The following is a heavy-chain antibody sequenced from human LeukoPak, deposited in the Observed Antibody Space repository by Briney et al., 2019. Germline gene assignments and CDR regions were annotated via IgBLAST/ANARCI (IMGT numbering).Heavy chain of an antibody. CDR1: GFTFSSYE. D-gene: IGHD4-17*01. CDR3: ARTMTTVTTLDY. V-gene: IGHV3-48*03. J-gene: IGHJ4*02. Sequence: GGSLRLSCAASGFTFSSYEMNWIRQAPVKGLEWVSYISSSGSTIYYADSVKGRFTISRDNAKNSLYLQMNSLRAEDTAVYYCARTMTTVTTLDYWGQGTLVTVSS. CDR2: ISSSGSTI.